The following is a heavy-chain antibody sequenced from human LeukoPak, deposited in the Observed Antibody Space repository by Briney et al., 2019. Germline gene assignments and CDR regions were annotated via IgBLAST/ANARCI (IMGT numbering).Heavy chain of an antibody. V-gene: IGHV4-39*01. Sequence: SETLSLTCTVSGGSISSSSYYWGWIRQPPGKGLEWIGSIYYSGSTYYNPSLKSRVTISVDTSKSQFSLKLSSVTAADTAVYYCARVEADAPFFDYWGQGTLVTVSS. CDR3: ARVEADAPFFDY. CDR1: GGSISSSSYY. D-gene: IGHD6-13*01. CDR2: IYYSGST. J-gene: IGHJ4*02.